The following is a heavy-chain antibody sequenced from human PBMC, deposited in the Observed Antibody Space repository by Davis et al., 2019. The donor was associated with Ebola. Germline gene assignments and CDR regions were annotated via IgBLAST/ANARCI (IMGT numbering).Heavy chain of an antibody. CDR1: GGTFRSYT. D-gene: IGHD5-12*01. CDR2: IIPMFDIA. Sequence: SVKVSCKASGGTFRSYTISWVRQAPGQGLEWMGRIIPMFDIANYAQNLQDRVTIIADESTRTVYMELSSLRSADTAMYYCARVPWWLRDARGMDVWGKGTTVTVSS. CDR3: ARVPWWLRDARGMDV. J-gene: IGHJ6*04. V-gene: IGHV1-69*13.